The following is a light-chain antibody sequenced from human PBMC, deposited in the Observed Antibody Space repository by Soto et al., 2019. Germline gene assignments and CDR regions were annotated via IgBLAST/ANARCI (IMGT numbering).Light chain of an antibody. J-gene: IGKJ4*01. Sequence: EIVLTQSPGTLSFSPGERATLSCRASQSLRSSYLAWYQQKSGQAPRLLMYGTSSRAIGIPDRFSGRGSGTDFTLTISRLEPEDFAVYYCQQYGSSPLTFGGGTKVDIK. CDR2: GTS. CDR3: QQYGSSPLT. CDR1: QSLRSSY. V-gene: IGKV3-20*01.